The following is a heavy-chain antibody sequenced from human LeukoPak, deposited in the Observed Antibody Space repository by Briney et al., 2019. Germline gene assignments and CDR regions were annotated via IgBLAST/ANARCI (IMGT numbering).Heavy chain of an antibody. Sequence: GGSLRLSCAASGFTFSSYGMHWVRQAPGKGLEWVAVIWYDGSNKYYADSVKGRFTISRDNSKNTLYLQMNSLRAEDTAVYYCARCGDSSGWYTEPKIFDYWGQGTLVTVSS. CDR1: GFTFSSYG. D-gene: IGHD6-19*01. J-gene: IGHJ4*02. CDR3: ARCGDSSGWYTEPKIFDY. V-gene: IGHV3-33*01. CDR2: IWYDGSNK.